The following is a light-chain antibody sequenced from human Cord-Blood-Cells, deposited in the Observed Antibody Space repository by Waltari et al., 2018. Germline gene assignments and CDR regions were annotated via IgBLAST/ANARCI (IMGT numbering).Light chain of an antibody. CDR1: QSVSSN. CDR2: GAS. V-gene: IGKV3-15*01. Sequence: EIVMTQSPATLSVSPGERATLSCRASQSVSSNLAWYQQKPGQAPRLLIYGASTRATGIPARFSGSGSGTECTLTISSLQSEEFAVYYCQQYNNWPPRTFGGGTKVESK. CDR3: QQYNNWPPRT. J-gene: IGKJ4*01.